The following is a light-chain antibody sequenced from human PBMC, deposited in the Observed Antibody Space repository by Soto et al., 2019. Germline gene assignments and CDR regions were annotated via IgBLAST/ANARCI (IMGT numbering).Light chain of an antibody. V-gene: IGKV1-5*01. CDR3: QQYGSYSWT. J-gene: IGKJ1*01. CDR2: DAS. CDR1: QSISSW. Sequence: EIQLTQYPPTLCVSVGSRVTITCRASQSISSWLAWYQQKPGKAPKLLIYDASSLESGVPSRFSGSGSGTEFTLTISSLQTDDFAIHYCQQYGSYSWTFGQGTKVDI.